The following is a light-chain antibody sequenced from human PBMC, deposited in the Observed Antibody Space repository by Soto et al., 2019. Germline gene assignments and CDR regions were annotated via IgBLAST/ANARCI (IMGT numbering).Light chain of an antibody. J-gene: IGLJ3*02. CDR2: EVS. CDR1: SSDIGGYNY. V-gene: IGLV2-14*01. CDR3: SSHTTSNTQV. Sequence: QSVLTQPASVSGSPGQSITISCTGTSSDIGGYNYFSWYQQHPGNPPKLMIYEVSNRPSGVSNRFSGSKSGNTASLTISGLQAEDEADYYCSSHTTSNTQVFGGGTKLTVL.